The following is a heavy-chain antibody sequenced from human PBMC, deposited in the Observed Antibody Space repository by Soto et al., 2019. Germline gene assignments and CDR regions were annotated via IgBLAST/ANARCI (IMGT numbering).Heavy chain of an antibody. V-gene: IGHV3-9*01. CDR1: GFTFDDHT. CDR2: ISWNSGII. CDR3: TKDTHSPSGYFEAFDV. Sequence: QLVESGGGLVQPGKSLRISCVASGFTFDDHTMHWVRQAPGRGLEWVSCISWNSGIIGYADSVKGRFTISRDNAKNSLYLQMDSLRPEDTAVYYCTKDTHSPSGYFEAFDVWGQGTKVTVSS. D-gene: IGHD3-22*01. J-gene: IGHJ3*01.